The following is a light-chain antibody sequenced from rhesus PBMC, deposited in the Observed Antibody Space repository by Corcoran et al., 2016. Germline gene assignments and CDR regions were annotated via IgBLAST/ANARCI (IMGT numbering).Light chain of an antibody. J-gene: IGLJ1*01. CDR2: EVT. Sequence: QAAPTQPRSVSGSPGQSVTITCTGTSSDNGGYNYVSWYQQHPGTTPKVMIYEVTKRPSGVSDRFSGSKSGNTASLTISGLQAEDEADYYCCSYAGTNYIFGAGTRLTVL. CDR3: CSYAGTNYI. CDR1: SSDNGGYNY. V-gene: IGLV2-32*02.